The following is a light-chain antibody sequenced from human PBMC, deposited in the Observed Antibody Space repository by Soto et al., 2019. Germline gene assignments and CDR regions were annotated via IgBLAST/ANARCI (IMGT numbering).Light chain of an antibody. CDR1: QSLLHRNGYNY. CDR2: SGS. J-gene: IGKJ2*01. Sequence: DIVMTQSPLSLPVTPGEPASISCRSSQSLLHRNGYNYLDWYLQKPGQSPQLLIYSGSNRASGVPDRFSGSGSGAYFTLKISRVEAEDVGVYYCMQALQAPYTFGQGTKLEIK. V-gene: IGKV2-28*01. CDR3: MQALQAPYT.